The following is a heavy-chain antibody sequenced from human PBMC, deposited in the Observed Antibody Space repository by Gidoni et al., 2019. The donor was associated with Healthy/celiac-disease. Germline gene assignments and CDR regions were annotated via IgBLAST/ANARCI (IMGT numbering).Heavy chain of an antibody. J-gene: IGHJ4*02. CDR3: AKASRGIAAL. CDR2: ISGSGGST. Sequence: EVQLLESGGGLVQPGGSLRLSCAASGFTCSSYAMGWVRQAPGKGLVWVSAISGSGGSTYYADSVKGRYTISRDNSKNTLYVQMNSLRAEDTAVYYCAKASRGIAALWGQGTLVTVSS. CDR1: GFTCSSYA. D-gene: IGHD6-13*01. V-gene: IGHV3-23*01.